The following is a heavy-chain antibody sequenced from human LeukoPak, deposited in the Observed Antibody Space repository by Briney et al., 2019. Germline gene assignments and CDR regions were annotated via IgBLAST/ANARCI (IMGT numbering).Heavy chain of an antibody. CDR3: ARSPPPAEMATKLPYYFDY. D-gene: IGHD5-24*01. J-gene: IGHJ4*02. CDR1: GGSISSYY. V-gene: IGHV4-59*01. Sequence: PSETLSLTCTVSGGSISSYYWTWIRQPPGKGLEWIGNIYYSGNTNSNPSLKSRVTISLDTSKNQFSLKLSSVTAADTAVYYCARSPPPAEMATKLPYYFDYWGQGTLVTVSS. CDR2: IYYSGNT.